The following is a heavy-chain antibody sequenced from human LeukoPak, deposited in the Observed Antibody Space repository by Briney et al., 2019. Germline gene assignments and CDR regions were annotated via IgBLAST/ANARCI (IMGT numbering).Heavy chain of an antibody. V-gene: IGHV3-30*02. J-gene: IGHJ4*02. D-gene: IGHD3-3*02. CDR2: IRYDGSNK. Sequence: KPGGSLRLSCVASRFSFRTYGMHWIRQAPGKGLEWVAFIRYDGSNKYYADSVKGRFTISRDNSKNTLYLQMNSLRAEDTAVYYCAKDGSHFWSGYSYFDYWGQGTLVTVSS. CDR3: AKDGSHFWSGYSYFDY. CDR1: RFSFRTYG.